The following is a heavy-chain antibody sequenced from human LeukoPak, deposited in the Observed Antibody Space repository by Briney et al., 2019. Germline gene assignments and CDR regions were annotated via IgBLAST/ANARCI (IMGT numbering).Heavy chain of an antibody. CDR1: GYSISSGYY. J-gene: IGHJ4*02. Sequence: SETLSLTCTVSGYSISSGYYWGWIRQPPGKGLEWIGSIYHSGSTYYNPSLKSRVTISVDTSKNQFSLKLSSVTAADTAVYYCARGADDRGLGLPYSSSSVSNDYWGQGTLVTVSS. CDR2: IYHSGST. D-gene: IGHD6-6*01. CDR3: ARGADDRGLGLPYSSSSVSNDY. V-gene: IGHV4-38-2*02.